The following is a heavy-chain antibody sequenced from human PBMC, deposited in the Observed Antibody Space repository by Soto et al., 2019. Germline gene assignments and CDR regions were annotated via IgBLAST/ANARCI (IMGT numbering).Heavy chain of an antibody. Sequence: SQTLSLTCAISGDSVSSNSAAWNWIRQSPSRGLEWLGRTYYRSKWYNDYAVSVKSRITINPDTSKNQFSLQLNSVTPEDTAVYYCARDPESIAARVYNWSDPWGQGTLVTVSS. J-gene: IGHJ5*02. CDR3: ARDPESIAARVYNWSDP. CDR2: TYYRSKWYN. V-gene: IGHV6-1*01. D-gene: IGHD6-6*01. CDR1: GDSVSSNSAA.